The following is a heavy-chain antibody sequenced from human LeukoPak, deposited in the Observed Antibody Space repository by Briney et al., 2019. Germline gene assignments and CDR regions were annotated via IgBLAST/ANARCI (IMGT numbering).Heavy chain of an antibody. CDR3: ARSLGMGATLAY. D-gene: IGHD1-26*01. V-gene: IGHV1-69*13. Sequence: SVKVSCKASGGTFSSYAISWVRQAPGQGREWRGGIIPIFGTANYEQNLQGRVTITADESTSTAYMALSSLRSADMAAYFCARSLGMGATLAYWGRGTLVTLPS. J-gene: IGHJ4*02. CDR1: GGTFSSYA. CDR2: IIPIFGTA.